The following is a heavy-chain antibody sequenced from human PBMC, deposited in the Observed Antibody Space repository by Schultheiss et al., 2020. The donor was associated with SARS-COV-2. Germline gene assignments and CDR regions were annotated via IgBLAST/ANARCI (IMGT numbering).Heavy chain of an antibody. V-gene: IGHV4-34*01. Sequence: GSLRLSCAVYGGSFSDDYWTWIRQPPGKGLEWIGEINHSGSTNYNPSLKGRVTVSIDSSKSQFSLNLNSVTAADTAVYYCARAPILSVVVVPAAIVRSRGAFDIWGQGTMVTVSS. CDR3: ARAPILSVVVVPAAIVRSRGAFDI. CDR1: GGSFSDDY. J-gene: IGHJ3*02. D-gene: IGHD2-2*02. CDR2: INHSGST.